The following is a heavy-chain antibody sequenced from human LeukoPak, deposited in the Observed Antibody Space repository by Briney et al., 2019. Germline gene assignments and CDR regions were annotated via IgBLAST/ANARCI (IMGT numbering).Heavy chain of an antibody. CDR2: ISSSGTK. J-gene: IGHJ5*02. V-gene: IGHV3-48*02. Sequence: GESLRLSCSASGFTVNSYNMNWVRQAPGKGLEWVSCISSSGTKYYADSVKGRFTTSRDNGKSSLFLEMNSLRDEDTAVYYCARGPSSGSWSRFDPWGQGTLVTVSS. CDR3: ARGPSSGSWSRFDP. CDR1: GFTVNSYN. D-gene: IGHD6-13*01.